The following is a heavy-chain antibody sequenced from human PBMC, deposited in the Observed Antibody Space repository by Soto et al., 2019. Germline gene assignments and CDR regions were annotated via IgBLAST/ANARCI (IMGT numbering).Heavy chain of an antibody. CDR1: GFTFTSSA. CDR3: ASRGYSYGFHYMDV. CDR2: IVVGSGNT. J-gene: IGHJ6*03. V-gene: IGHV1-58*02. Sequence: ASVKVSCKASGFTFTSSAMQWVRQARGQRLEWIGWIVVGSGNTNYAQKFQERVTITRDMSTSTAYMELSSLRSEDTAVYYCASRGYSYGFHYMDVWGKGTTVTVSS. D-gene: IGHD5-18*01.